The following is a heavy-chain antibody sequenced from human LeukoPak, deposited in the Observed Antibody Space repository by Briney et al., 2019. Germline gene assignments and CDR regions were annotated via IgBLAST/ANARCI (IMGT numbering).Heavy chain of an antibody. D-gene: IGHD3-10*01. CDR3: ARDRSILWFGEHNAFDI. V-gene: IGHV3-48*04. Sequence: GGSLRLSCAASGFTFSSYGMHWVRQAPGKGLEWVSYISSSGSTIYYADSVKGRFTISRDNAKNSLYLQMNSLRAEDTAVYYCARDRSILWFGEHNAFDIWGQGTMVTVSS. J-gene: IGHJ3*02. CDR2: ISSSGSTI. CDR1: GFTFSSYG.